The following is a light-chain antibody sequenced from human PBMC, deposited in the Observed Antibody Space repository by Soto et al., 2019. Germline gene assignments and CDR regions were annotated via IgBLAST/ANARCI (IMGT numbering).Light chain of an antibody. CDR2: KAS. V-gene: IGKV1-5*03. CDR1: KSVRSW. J-gene: IGKJ1*01. Sequence: DIPMVPTPSTPAASIGEIVTICCRASKSVRSWLAWYQQKPGKAPKFLIYKASSLESGVPSRFSGSGSGTEFTLTISGLQPDDVATYYCQQYNTYPWTFGQGTKVDI. CDR3: QQYNTYPWT.